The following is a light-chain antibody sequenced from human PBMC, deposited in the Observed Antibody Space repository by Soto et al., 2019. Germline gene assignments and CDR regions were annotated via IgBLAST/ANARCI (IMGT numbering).Light chain of an antibody. CDR3: AAWDDSLSV. J-gene: IGLJ1*01. V-gene: IGLV1-44*01. CDR1: SSNIGSNT. CDR2: SNN. Sequence: QSVLTQPPSASGTPGQRVTISCSGSSSNIGSNTVNWYQQLPGTAPKLLIYSNNQRPSGVPDRFSGSKSGTSASLAISGLRSEDEADYYCAAWDDSLSVFGTGTKLTVL.